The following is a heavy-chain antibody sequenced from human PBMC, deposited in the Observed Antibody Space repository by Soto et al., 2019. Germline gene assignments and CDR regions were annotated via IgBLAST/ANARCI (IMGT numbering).Heavy chain of an antibody. CDR1: GLTFSSYA. CDR3: AKRGSGSQFDY. Sequence: EVQLLESGGGLVQPGGSLRLSCAASGLTFSSYAMSWVRQAPGKGLEWVSVISGSGGSTYYADSVKGRFTISRDNSKNTLYLQMNSLRAEDTAVYDCAKRGSGSQFDYWGQGTLVTVSS. J-gene: IGHJ4*02. CDR2: ISGSGGST. V-gene: IGHV3-23*01. D-gene: IGHD1-26*01.